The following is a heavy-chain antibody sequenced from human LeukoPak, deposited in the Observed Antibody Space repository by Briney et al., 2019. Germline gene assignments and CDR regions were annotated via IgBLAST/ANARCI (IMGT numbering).Heavy chain of an antibody. D-gene: IGHD3-10*01. CDR2: ITTRSAI. CDR1: GFTFSSYS. J-gene: IGHJ4*02. V-gene: IGHV3-48*01. CDR3: ARDGPQGSGSYYNTQPY. Sequence: GGSLRLSCAASGFTFSSYSMNWVRQAPGKGLEWVSYITTRSAIYYADSVKGRFTISRDNAKDSLYLQMNSLRADDTAVYYCARDGPQGSGSYYNTQPYWGRGVLVTVSS.